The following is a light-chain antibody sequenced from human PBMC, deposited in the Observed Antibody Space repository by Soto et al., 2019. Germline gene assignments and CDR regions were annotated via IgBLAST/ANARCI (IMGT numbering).Light chain of an antibody. J-gene: IGLJ1*01. CDR2: EID. CDR3: TLTAGINICV. Sequence: QPALTQPPSATGSPGQSVTISCTGTSSDVGSFRILVCHPQHPGKAPILVVVEIDKQPAVVPVRFPRSNSSNTASLAVSGLQAENLADSFYTLTAGINICVFGGGTKGTVL. CDR1: SSDVGSFRI. V-gene: IGLV2-8*01.